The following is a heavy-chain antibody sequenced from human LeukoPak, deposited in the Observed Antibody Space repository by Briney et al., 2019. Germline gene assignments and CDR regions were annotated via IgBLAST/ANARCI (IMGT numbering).Heavy chain of an antibody. V-gene: IGHV3-7*01. J-gene: IGHJ4*02. CDR2: IKEDGSEK. Sequence: GGSLRLSCAASGFTFGTYWVSWVRQAPGKGLEWVANIKEDGSEKYYADSVKGRLTISRDNAKKSLYLQMNSLRADDTAVYYCAGERDMTTVWEIFEYWGQGALVTVSS. D-gene: IGHD4-11*01. CDR1: GFTFGTYW. CDR3: AGERDMTTVWEIFEY.